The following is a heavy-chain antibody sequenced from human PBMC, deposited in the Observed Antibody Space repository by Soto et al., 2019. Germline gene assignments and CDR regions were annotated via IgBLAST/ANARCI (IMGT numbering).Heavy chain of an antibody. CDR3: AREGRSRGAAAVDY. J-gene: IGHJ4*02. CDR1: GGSISSYY. Sequence: SETLSLTCTVSGGSISSYYWSWIRQPPGKGLEWIGYIYYSGSTNYNPSLKSRVTISVDTSKNQFSLKLSSVTAADTAVYYCAREGRSRGAAAVDYWGQGTLVTVYS. D-gene: IGHD6-13*01. CDR2: IYYSGST. V-gene: IGHV4-59*01.